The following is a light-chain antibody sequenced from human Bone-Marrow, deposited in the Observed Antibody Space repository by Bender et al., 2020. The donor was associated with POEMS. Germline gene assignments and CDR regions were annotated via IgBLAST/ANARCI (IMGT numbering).Light chain of an antibody. Sequence: SYELTQPPSVSVAPGQTANLTCSGDKLGDKYVSWYQQKPGQSPILVIYQDNRRPSGTPERFSGSNSENTATLTISGTQAMDEADYFCQAWDSSTYVVFGGGTKLTV. CDR2: QDN. V-gene: IGLV3-1*01. J-gene: IGLJ2*01. CDR3: QAWDSSTYVV. CDR1: KLGDKY.